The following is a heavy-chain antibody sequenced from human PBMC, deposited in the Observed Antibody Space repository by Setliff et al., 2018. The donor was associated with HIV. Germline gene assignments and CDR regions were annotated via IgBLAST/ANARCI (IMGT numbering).Heavy chain of an antibody. CDR1: GFSLSYHG. V-gene: IGHV3-33*01. D-gene: IGHD2-2*01. J-gene: IGHJ4*02. Sequence: SCAASGFSLSYHGMHWVRQAPGKGLEWVAIIWYDGSNEYYADSVKGRITISRDNSKNTLYLQMDSLRAEDTAVYYCVRDQNTPSRCRSKTCINPGDYWGLGTLVTVSS. CDR3: VRDQNTPSRCRSKTCINPGDY. CDR2: IWYDGSNE.